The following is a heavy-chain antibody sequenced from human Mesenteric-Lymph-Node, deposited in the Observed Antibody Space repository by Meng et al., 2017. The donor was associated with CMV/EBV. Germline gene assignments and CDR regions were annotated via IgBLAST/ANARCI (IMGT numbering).Heavy chain of an antibody. Sequence: SVNVSCQPSGYSFTGSYIHWVRQAPGQGLEWMGWMNPISGGTKYAQKFQGRVTMTRDTSISTAYMELSSLRSDDTAVYYCVRLGYCTKGVCYNFDYWGQGTLVTVSS. D-gene: IGHD2-8*01. CDR1: GYSFTGSY. J-gene: IGHJ4*02. CDR2: MNPISGGT. V-gene: IGHV1-2*02. CDR3: VRLGYCTKGVCYNFDY.